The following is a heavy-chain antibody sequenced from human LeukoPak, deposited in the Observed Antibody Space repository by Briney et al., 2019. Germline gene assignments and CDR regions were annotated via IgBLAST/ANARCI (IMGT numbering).Heavy chain of an antibody. V-gene: IGHV4-4*02. CDR1: GGSISSSNW. CDR2: IYHSGST. D-gene: IGHD6-19*01. Sequence: SGTLSLTCAVSGGSISSSNWWSWVRQPPGKGLEWIGEIYHSGSTNYNPSLKSRVTISLDTSKNQFSLKLTSVTAADTAVYYCASVRGYSSGWYASGFDPWGQGTLVIVSS. J-gene: IGHJ5*02. CDR3: ASVRGYSSGWYASGFDP.